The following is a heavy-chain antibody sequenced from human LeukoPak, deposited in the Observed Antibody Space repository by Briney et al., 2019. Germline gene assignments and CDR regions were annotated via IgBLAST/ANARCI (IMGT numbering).Heavy chain of an antibody. CDR1: GGSIISSDYH. V-gene: IGHV4-39*01. CDR2: ISYSGNT. Sequence: SETLSLTCTVSGGSIISSDYHWGWVRQPPGKGLEWIGTISYSGNTDYNPSLRSRVTISVDTSNNQFSLRLGTVTAADTAVYHCARHCCSGPAKRVFDIWGQGTMVTVSS. CDR3: ARHCCSGPAKRVFDI. J-gene: IGHJ3*02. D-gene: IGHD2-15*01.